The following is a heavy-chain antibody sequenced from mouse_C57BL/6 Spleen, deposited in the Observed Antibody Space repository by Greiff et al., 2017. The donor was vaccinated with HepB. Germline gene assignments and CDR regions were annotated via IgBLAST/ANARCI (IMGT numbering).Heavy chain of an antibody. Sequence: DVKLVESGAELVRPGASVKLSCTASGFNIKDDYMHWVKQRPEQGLEWIGWIDPENGDTEYASKFQGKATITADTSSNTAYLQLSSLTSEDTAVYYCTTDYGSSHWYFDVWGTGTTVTVSS. CDR1: GFNIKDDY. D-gene: IGHD1-1*01. V-gene: IGHV14-4*01. J-gene: IGHJ1*03. CDR2: IDPENGDT. CDR3: TTDYGSSHWYFDV.